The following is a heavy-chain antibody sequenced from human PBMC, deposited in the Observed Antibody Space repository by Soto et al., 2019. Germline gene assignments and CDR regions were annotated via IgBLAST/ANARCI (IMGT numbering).Heavy chain of an antibody. D-gene: IGHD3-22*01. CDR3: AKLVVVHSDY. J-gene: IGHJ4*02. CDR2: ISYDGSNK. V-gene: IGHV3-30*18. CDR1: GFTFSSYG. Sequence: QVQLVESGGGVVQPGRSLRLSCAASGFTFSSYGMHWVRQAPGKGLERVAVISYDGSNKYYADSVKGRFTISRDNSKNTLYLQMNSLRAEDTAVYYCAKLVVVHSDYWGQGTLVTVSS.